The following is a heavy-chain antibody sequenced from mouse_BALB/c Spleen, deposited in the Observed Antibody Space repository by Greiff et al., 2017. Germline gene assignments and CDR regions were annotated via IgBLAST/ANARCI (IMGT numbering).Heavy chain of an antibody. V-gene: IGHV5-17*02. Sequence: EVKLVESGGGLVQPGGSRKLSCAASGFTFSSFGMHWVRQAPEKGLEWVAYISSGSSTIYYADTVKGRFTISRDNPKNTLFLQMTSLRSEDTAMYYCARERGDGYYFDYWGQGTTLTVSS. CDR1: GFTFSSFG. CDR2: ISSGSSTI. D-gene: IGHD2-3*01. CDR3: ARERGDGYYFDY. J-gene: IGHJ2*01.